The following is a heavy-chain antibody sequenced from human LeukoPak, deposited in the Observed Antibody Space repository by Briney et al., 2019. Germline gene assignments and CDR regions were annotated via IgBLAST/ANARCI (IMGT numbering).Heavy chain of an antibody. D-gene: IGHD3-10*01. CDR2: ISAYNGNT. J-gene: IGHJ4*02. Sequence: ASVKVSCKASGYTFTSYGISWVRQAPGQGLEWMGWISAYNGNTNYAQKLQGRVTMTTDTSTSTAYMELRSLRSDDTAVYYCARVGGSYYYGSGSYSFDYWGQGTLVTVSS. V-gene: IGHV1-18*01. CDR1: GYTFTSYG. CDR3: ARVGGSYYYGSGSYSFDY.